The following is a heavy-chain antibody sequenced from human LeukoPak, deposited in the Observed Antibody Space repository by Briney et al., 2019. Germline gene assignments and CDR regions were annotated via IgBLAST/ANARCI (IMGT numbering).Heavy chain of an antibody. CDR3: AGGDRNGWYFDY. CDR2: INWNGGST. V-gene: IGHV3-20*04. Sequence: GGSLRLSCAASGFRFDDHGMSWVRQAPGKGLEWVSGINWNGGSTGYADSVKGRFTISRDNAKNSLYLRMNSLRAEDTALYYCAGGDRNGWYFDYWGQGILVTVSS. D-gene: IGHD6-19*01. CDR1: GFRFDDHG. J-gene: IGHJ4*02.